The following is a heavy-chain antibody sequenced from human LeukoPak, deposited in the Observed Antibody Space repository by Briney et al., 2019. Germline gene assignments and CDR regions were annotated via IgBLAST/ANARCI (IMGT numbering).Heavy chain of an antibody. J-gene: IGHJ4*02. CDR1: GGSISSYY. Sequence: SETLSLTCTVSGGSISSYYWSWIRQPAGKGLEWIGRIYTSGSTNYNPSLKRRVTMSVGTSKNQFSLKLSSVTAADTAVYYCARDDAAGIVGATPGDYWGQGTLVTVSS. CDR3: ARDDAAGIVGATPGDY. CDR2: IYTSGST. V-gene: IGHV4-4*07. D-gene: IGHD1-26*01.